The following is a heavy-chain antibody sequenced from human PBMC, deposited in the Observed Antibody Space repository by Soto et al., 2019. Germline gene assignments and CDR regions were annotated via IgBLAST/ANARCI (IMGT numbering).Heavy chain of an antibody. CDR3: ARGRYGDY. CDR2: ISAHNGNT. V-gene: IGHV1-18*01. J-gene: IGHJ4*02. CDR1: GYAFTTYG. D-gene: IGHD1-1*01. Sequence: QVHLVQSGAEVKKPGASVKVSCKGSGYAFTTYGITWVRQAPGQGLEWMGWISAHNGNTNYAQKLQGRVTVTRDTSTSTAYMELRSLRSDDPALYYCARGRYGDYWRQGALVTVSS.